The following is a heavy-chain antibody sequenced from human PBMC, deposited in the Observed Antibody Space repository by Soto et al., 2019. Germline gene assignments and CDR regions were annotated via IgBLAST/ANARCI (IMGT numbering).Heavy chain of an antibody. D-gene: IGHD6-19*01. CDR3: ARGATEWLVLGVFGY. CDR2: IYYSGST. J-gene: IGHJ4*02. Sequence: SETLSLTCTVSGGSISSYYWSWIRQPPGKGLEWIGYIYYSGSTNYNPSLKSRVTISVDTSKNQFSLKLSSVTAADTAVYYCARGATEWLVLGVFGYWGQGTLVTVSS. V-gene: IGHV4-59*01. CDR1: GGSISSYY.